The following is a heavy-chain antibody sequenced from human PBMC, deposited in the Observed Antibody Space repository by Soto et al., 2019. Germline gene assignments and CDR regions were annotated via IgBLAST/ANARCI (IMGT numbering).Heavy chain of an antibody. CDR1: GFTFSDYY. D-gene: IGHD3-3*01. Sequence: QVQLVESGGGLVKPGGSLRLSCAASGFTFSDYYMSWIRQAPGKGLEWVSYISSSGSTIYYADSVKGRFTISRDNDKNSQYLQMNSLRADETAVYYCARDHDDFWSGYYSCIGVGWFDPWCQGTLVTVSS. V-gene: IGHV3-11*01. CDR2: ISSSGSTI. CDR3: ARDHDDFWSGYYSCIGVGWFDP. J-gene: IGHJ5*02.